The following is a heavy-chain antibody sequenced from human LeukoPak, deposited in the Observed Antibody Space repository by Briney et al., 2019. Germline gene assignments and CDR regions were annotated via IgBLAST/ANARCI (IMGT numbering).Heavy chain of an antibody. CDR1: GYSENFYG. CDR2: INPSGGST. J-gene: IGHJ4*02. Sequence: PQASVKVSCKTSGYSENFYGITWVRQAPGQGLEWMGIINPSGGSTSYAQKFQGRVTMTRDMSTSTVYMELSSLRSEDTAVYYCARSYRGYCSGGSCYNCGYWGQGTLVTVSS. V-gene: IGHV1-46*02. D-gene: IGHD2-15*01. CDR3: ARSYRGYCSGGSCYNCGY.